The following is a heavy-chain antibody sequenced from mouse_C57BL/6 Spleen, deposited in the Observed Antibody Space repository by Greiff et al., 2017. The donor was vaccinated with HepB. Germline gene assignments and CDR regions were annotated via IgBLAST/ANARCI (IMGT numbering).Heavy chain of an antibody. CDR3: ARWGYGSSYDFDV. CDR2: IYPGSGST. V-gene: IGHV1-55*01. CDR1: GYTFTSYW. Sequence: VQLQQPGAELVKPGASVKMSCKASGYTFTSYWITWVKQRPGQGLEWIGDIYPGSGSTNYNEKFKSKATLTVDTSSSTAYMQLSSLTSEDSAVYYCARWGYGSSYDFDVWGTGTTVTVSS. J-gene: IGHJ1*03. D-gene: IGHD1-1*01.